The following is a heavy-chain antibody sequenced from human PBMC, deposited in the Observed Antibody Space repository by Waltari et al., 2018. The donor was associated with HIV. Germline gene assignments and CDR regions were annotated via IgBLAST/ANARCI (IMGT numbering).Heavy chain of an antibody. CDR2: ISYDGSNK. CDR1: GFTFSSYA. V-gene: IGHV3-30*01. D-gene: IGHD2-15*01. J-gene: IGHJ4*02. CDR3: ARGGFIVVVAASDY. Sequence: QVQLVESGGGVVQPGRSLRLSCAASGFTFSSYAMHWVRQAPGKGIEWVAVISYDGSNKYYADSVKGRFTISRDNSKNTLYLQMNSLRAEDTAVYYCARGGFIVVVAASDYWGQGTLVTVSS.